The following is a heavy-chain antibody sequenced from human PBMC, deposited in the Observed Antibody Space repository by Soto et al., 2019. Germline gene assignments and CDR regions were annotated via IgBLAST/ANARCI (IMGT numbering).Heavy chain of an antibody. Sequence: GGSLRLSCAASGFTFSSYSMNWVRQAPGKGLEWVSYISSSSSTIYYADSVEGRFTISRDNAKNSLYLQMNSLRDEDTAVYYCARDGVRVAVAGPFDYWGQGTLVTVSS. CDR3: ARDGVRVAVAGPFDY. CDR1: GFTFSSYS. J-gene: IGHJ4*02. CDR2: ISSSSSTI. D-gene: IGHD6-19*01. V-gene: IGHV3-48*02.